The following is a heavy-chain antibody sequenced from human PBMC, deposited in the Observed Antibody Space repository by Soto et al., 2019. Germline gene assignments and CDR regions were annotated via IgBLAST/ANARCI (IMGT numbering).Heavy chain of an antibody. Sequence: QVQLVQSGAEVKKPGASVKVSCKASGYTFTSYDVNWVRQATGQGLEWMGWMNPNSGNTGYAQKFQGRVTMTRNTSISTAYMELSGLRYEDTAVYYCESELTMIVDNWGQGTLVAVSS. J-gene: IGHJ4*02. V-gene: IGHV1-8*01. CDR1: GYTFTSYD. CDR3: ESELTMIVDN. CDR2: MNPNSGNT. D-gene: IGHD3-22*01.